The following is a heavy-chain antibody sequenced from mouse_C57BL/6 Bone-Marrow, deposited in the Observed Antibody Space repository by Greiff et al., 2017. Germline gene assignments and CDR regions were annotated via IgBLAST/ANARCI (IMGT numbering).Heavy chain of an antibody. J-gene: IGHJ1*03. CDR1: GFNIKDDY. CDR3: SSWYFDV. V-gene: IGHV14-4*01. CDR2: IDPENGDT. Sequence: VQLKESGAELVRPGASVKLSCTASGFNIKDDYMHWVKQRPEQGLEWIGRIDPENGDTEYASKFQGKATITADTSSNTAYLQLSSLTSEDTAVYYCSSWYFDVWGTGTTVTVSS.